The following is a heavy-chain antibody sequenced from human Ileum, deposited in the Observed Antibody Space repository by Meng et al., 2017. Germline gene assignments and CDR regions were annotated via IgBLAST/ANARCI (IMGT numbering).Heavy chain of an antibody. J-gene: IGHJ4*02. CDR3: AREWSGSYRHFDY. Sequence: QVQLQESGPGLLKPSGTLSLTCAASGGSISTSDWWSWVRQPPGKGLEWIGEIHHSGSTNYNPSLKSRVTISVDKSKNQFSLKLNSVTAADTAVYYCAREWSGSYRHFDYWGQGTLVTVSS. V-gene: IGHV4-4*02. D-gene: IGHD1-26*01. CDR2: IHHSGST. CDR1: GGSISTSDW.